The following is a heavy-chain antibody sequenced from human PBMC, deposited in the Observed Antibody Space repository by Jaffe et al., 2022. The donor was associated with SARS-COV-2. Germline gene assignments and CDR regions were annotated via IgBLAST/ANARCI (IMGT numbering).Heavy chain of an antibody. D-gene: IGHD5-12*01. V-gene: IGHV3-30*18. Sequence: QVQLVESGGGVVQPGRSLRLSCAASGFTFSSYGMHWVRQAPGKGLEWVAVISYDGSNKYYADSVKGRFTISRDNSKNTLYLQMNSLRAEDTAVYYCAKGPRVWWLLRPPDYWGQGTLVTVSS. CDR1: GFTFSSYG. CDR3: AKGPRVWWLLRPPDY. J-gene: IGHJ4*02. CDR2: ISYDGSNK.